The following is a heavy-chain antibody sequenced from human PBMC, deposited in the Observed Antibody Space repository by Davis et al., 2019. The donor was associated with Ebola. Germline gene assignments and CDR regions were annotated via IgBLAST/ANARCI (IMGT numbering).Heavy chain of an antibody. Sequence: PSETLSLTCAVYGGSFSGCFWSWIRRPPGKGLEWVGEVTHSGIINYNPSLKGRITISVDTSKNHFSLNLNSVTAADTAVYYCGRGERASWMILDWGQGSPVIVSS. D-gene: IGHD3/OR15-3a*01. J-gene: IGHJ4*02. CDR1: GGSFSGCF. CDR2: VTHSGII. CDR3: GRGERASWMILD. V-gene: IGHV4-34*01.